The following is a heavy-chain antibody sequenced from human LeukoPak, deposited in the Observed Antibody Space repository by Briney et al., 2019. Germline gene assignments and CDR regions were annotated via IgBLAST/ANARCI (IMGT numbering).Heavy chain of an antibody. V-gene: IGHV4-34*01. D-gene: IGHD5-18*01. CDR1: GGSFSGYY. Sequence: PSETLSLTCAVYGGSFSGYYWSWIQPPGKGLEWIGEINHSGSTNYNSPLKSRVTISVDTSKNQFSPKLSSVTAADTAVYYCARTTEGGYTYDYFYYYYMDVWGKGTTVTISS. J-gene: IGHJ6*03. CDR3: ARTTEGGYTYDYFYYYYMDV. CDR2: INHSGST.